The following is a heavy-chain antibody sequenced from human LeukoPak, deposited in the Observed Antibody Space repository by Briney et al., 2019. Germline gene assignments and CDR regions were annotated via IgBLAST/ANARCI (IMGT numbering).Heavy chain of an antibody. Sequence: SVKVSCKASVDTYISYTISWVRQAPAPGLEWMGGIIPIFGTASDPQKFRGRVTITADGFTSTAYLEVNSLKSEDTAVYYCARRPRTPGPNQYLYYGLDVWGQGTTVTVSS. V-gene: IGHV1-69*13. J-gene: IGHJ6*02. CDR3: ARRPRTPGPNQYLYYGLDV. CDR1: VDTYISYT. CDR2: IIPIFGTA. D-gene: IGHD2/OR15-2a*01.